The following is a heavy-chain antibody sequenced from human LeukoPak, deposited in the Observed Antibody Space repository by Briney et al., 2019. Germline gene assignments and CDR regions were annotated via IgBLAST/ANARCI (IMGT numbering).Heavy chain of an antibody. CDR2: INQDESAK. CDR1: GFTFSSYW. Sequence: SGGSLRLSCAASGFTFSSYWMSWVRQAPGKGLEWVASINQDESAKYYADSVKGRFTISRDNAKNSLYLQMNSLRAEDTALYYCARDLSVAGYYFDYWGQGTLVTVSS. D-gene: IGHD6-19*01. J-gene: IGHJ4*02. V-gene: IGHV3-7*03. CDR3: ARDLSVAGYYFDY.